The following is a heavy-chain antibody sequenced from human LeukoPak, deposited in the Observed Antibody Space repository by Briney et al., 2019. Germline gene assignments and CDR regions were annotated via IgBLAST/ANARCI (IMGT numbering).Heavy chain of an antibody. CDR1: RFTFSSYA. J-gene: IGHJ4*02. CDR2: ISYDGSNK. D-gene: IGHD7-27*01. Sequence: GGSLRLSCAASRFTFSSYAMHWVRQAPGKGLEWVAVISYDGSNKYYADSVKGRFTISRDNSKSTLYLQMNSLRAEDTAVYYCARDSLSGHFDYWGQGTLVTVSS. CDR3: ARDSLSGHFDY. V-gene: IGHV3-30-3*01.